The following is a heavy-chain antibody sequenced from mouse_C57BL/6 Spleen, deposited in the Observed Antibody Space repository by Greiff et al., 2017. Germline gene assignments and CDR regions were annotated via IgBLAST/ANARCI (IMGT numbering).Heavy chain of an antibody. V-gene: IGHV1-80*01. CDR2: IYPRDGDT. CDR1: GYAFSSYW. CDR3: ARSYGYDVGYFDY. D-gene: IGHD2-2*01. J-gene: IGHJ2*01. Sequence: QVQLQQSGAELVKPGASVKISCKASGYAFSSYWMNWVKQRPGKGLEWIGQIYPRDGDTNYNGKFKGKATLTADKSSSTAYMQRSSLTSEDSAVYCCARSYGYDVGYFDYWGQGTTLTVSS.